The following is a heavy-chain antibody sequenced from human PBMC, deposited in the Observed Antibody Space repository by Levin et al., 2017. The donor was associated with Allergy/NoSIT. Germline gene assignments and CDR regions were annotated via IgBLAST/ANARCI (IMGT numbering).Heavy chain of an antibody. V-gene: IGHV3-21*01. Sequence: GASVKVSCAASGFTFSSYSMNWVRQAPGKGLEWVSSISSSSSYIYYADSVKGRFTISRDNAKNSLYLQMNSLRAEDTAVYYCARDLNDFWSGYYFDYWGQGTLVTVSS. J-gene: IGHJ4*02. CDR2: ISSSSSYI. CDR1: GFTFSSYS. D-gene: IGHD3-3*01. CDR3: ARDLNDFWSGYYFDY.